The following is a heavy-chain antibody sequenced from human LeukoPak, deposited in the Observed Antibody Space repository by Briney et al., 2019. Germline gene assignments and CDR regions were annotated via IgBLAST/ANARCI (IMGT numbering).Heavy chain of an antibody. CDR1: GGSIIGGSYY. CDR3: ARDRAGGNYLLDY. V-gene: IGHV4-61*02. Sequence: SETLSLTCTVSGGSIIGGSYYWSWIRQPAGKGLEWIGRIYTSGSTNYNPSLKSRVTISLNTSKNQFSLKLGSVTAADTAVYYCARDRAGGNYLLDYWGQGTLVTVSS. J-gene: IGHJ4*02. D-gene: IGHD1-26*01. CDR2: IYTSGST.